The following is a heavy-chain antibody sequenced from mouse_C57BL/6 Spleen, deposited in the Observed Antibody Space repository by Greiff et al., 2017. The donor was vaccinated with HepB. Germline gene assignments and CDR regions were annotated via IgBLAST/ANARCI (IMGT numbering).Heavy chain of an antibody. Sequence: VQLQESGPGLVAPSQSLSITCTVSGFSLTSYGVHWVRQPPGKGLEWLVVIWSDGSTTYNSALKSRLSISKDNSKSQVFLKMNSLQTDDTAMYYCATPYYYGSSYSFAYWGQGTLVTVSA. J-gene: IGHJ3*01. V-gene: IGHV2-6*03. CDR1: GFSLTSYG. CDR2: IWSDGST. CDR3: ATPYYYGSSYSFAY. D-gene: IGHD1-1*01.